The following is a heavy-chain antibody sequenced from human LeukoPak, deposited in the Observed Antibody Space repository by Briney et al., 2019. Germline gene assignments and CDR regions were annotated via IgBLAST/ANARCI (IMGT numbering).Heavy chain of an antibody. CDR3: ARDRIAAAGTYPWWFDP. CDR1: GYTSTGYY. V-gene: IGHV1-2*02. Sequence: GASVKVSCKASGYTSTGYYMHWVRQAPGQGLEWMGWINPNSGGTNYAQKFQGRVTMTRDTSISTAYMELSRLRSDDTAVCYCARDRIAAAGTYPWWFDPWGQGTLVTVSS. D-gene: IGHD6-13*01. CDR2: INPNSGGT. J-gene: IGHJ5*02.